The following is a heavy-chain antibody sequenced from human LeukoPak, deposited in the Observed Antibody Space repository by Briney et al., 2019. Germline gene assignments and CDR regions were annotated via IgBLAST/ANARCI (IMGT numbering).Heavy chain of an antibody. J-gene: IGHJ4*02. CDR2: ISYDGSNK. D-gene: IGHD2-2*02. CDR1: GFTFSSYA. V-gene: IGHV3-30-3*01. CDR3: ARDLVPAAIPRGTPFGY. Sequence: GGSLRLSCAASGFTFSSYAMHWVRQAPGKGLEWVAVISYDGSNKYYADSVKGRFTISRDNSKNTLYLQMNSLRAEDTAVYYCARDLVPAAIPRGTPFGYWGQGTLVTVSS.